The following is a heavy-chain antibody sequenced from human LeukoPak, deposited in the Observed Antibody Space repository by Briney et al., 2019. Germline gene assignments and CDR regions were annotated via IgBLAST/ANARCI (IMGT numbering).Heavy chain of an antibody. Sequence: ASVKVSCKASGYTFTSYDINRVRQATGQGLEWMGWMNPNSGNTGYAQKFQGRVTMTRNTSISTAYMELSSLGSEDTAVYYCARGYYDSSGYSPFDYWGQGTLVTVSS. V-gene: IGHV1-8*01. CDR2: MNPNSGNT. J-gene: IGHJ4*02. CDR1: GYTFTSYD. D-gene: IGHD3-22*01. CDR3: ARGYYDSSGYSPFDY.